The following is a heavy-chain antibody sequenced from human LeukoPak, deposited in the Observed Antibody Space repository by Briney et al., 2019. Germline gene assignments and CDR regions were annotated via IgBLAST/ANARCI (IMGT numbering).Heavy chain of an antibody. Sequence: SETLSLTCTVSGGSISSGGYYWSWIPQHPGKGLEWLGYIDYSGSTYYNPSLKSRVTISRDTSKNQFSLKLSSVTAADTAVYYCARGLYSIVDYWGQGTLVTVSS. D-gene: IGHD2-8*01. CDR1: GGSISSGGYY. J-gene: IGHJ4*02. CDR3: ARGLYSIVDY. CDR2: IDYSGST. V-gene: IGHV4-31*03.